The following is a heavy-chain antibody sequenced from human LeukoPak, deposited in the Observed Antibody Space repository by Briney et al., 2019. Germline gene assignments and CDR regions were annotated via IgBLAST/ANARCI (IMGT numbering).Heavy chain of an antibody. V-gene: IGHV4-59*11. CDR1: TDSFSSHY. Sequence: SETLSLTCAVSTDSFSSHYWTWIRQPPGKGLEWIGYISYIGSTNYNPSHKSRVTISIDTSKNQFSLKLSSVTAADTAAYYCARDVVTVTKGFDIWGQGTMVSVSS. CDR2: ISYIGST. CDR3: ARDVVTVTKGFDI. D-gene: IGHD4-17*01. J-gene: IGHJ3*02.